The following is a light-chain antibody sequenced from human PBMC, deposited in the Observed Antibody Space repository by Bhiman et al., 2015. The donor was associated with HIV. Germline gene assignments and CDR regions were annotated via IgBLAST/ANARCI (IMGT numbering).Light chain of an antibody. J-gene: IGLJ1*01. CDR1: SSDVGGYNY. CDR3: CSYAGSYTFDYV. Sequence: QSALTQPRSVSGSPGQSLTISCTGTSSDVGGYNYVSRYQQHPGRAPKLMIYDVTKRPSGVPDRFSGSKSGNTASLTISGLQAEDEADYYCCSYAGSYTFDYVFGTGTQVTVL. V-gene: IGLV2-11*01. CDR2: DVT.